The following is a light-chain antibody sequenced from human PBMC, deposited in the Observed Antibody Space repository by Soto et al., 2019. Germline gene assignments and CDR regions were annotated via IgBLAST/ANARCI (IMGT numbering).Light chain of an antibody. CDR1: QSINNN. V-gene: IGKV3-15*01. Sequence: EFVLTQSPGTLSLSPGERATLSCRASQSINNNLAWYQQKPGQAPSLLIYGAFTRATGIPARFSGTGSGTEFTLTISSLQSEDFALYYCQQYNDWPLTFGQGTKVDIK. CDR3: QQYNDWPLT. CDR2: GAF. J-gene: IGKJ1*01.